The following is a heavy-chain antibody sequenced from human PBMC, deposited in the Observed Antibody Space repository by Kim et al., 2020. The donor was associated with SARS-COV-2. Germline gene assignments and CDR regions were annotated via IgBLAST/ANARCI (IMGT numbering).Heavy chain of an antibody. CDR3: ARGHNWFDP. J-gene: IGHJ5*02. CDR2: GTA. V-gene: IGHV1-69*01. Sequence: GTADDEQKFQGRVRITADESTSTAYMELSSLRSEDTAVYYCARGHNWFDPWGQGTLVTVSS.